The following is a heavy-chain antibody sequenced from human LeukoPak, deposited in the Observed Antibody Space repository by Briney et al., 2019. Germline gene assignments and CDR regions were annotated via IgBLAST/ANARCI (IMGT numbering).Heavy chain of an antibody. J-gene: IGHJ6*02. V-gene: IGHV3-21*01. CDR3: AREYCGGDCLDYYYYGMDV. CDR1: GFTFSGYS. CDR2: ISSSSSYI. D-gene: IGHD2-21*02. Sequence: PGGSLRLSCAASGFTFSGYSMNWVRQAPGKGLEWVSSISSSSSYIYYADSVKGRFTISRDNAKNSLYLQMNSLRAEDTAVYYCAREYCGGDCLDYYYYGMDVWGQGTTVTVSS.